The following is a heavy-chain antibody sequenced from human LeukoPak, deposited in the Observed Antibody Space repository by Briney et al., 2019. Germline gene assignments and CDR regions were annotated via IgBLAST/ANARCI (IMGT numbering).Heavy chain of an antibody. V-gene: IGHV3-7*01. CDR3: ARDESLHDYDDLPGVD. Sequence: GGSMRLCWASAGFIFSSWWRSLVRQAPGKVLEWVANIKQDGGEKYYVDSVKGRFTISRDNAKNSLYLQMNSLRADDTAVYYCARDESLHDYDDLPGVDWGQGTLVTVSS. D-gene: IGHD4-17*01. J-gene: IGHJ4*02. CDR2: IKQDGGEK. CDR1: GFIFSSWW.